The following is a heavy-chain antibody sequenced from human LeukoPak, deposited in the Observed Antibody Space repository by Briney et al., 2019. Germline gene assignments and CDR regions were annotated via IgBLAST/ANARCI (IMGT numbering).Heavy chain of an antibody. CDR1: GYTLTELS. J-gene: IGHJ4*02. V-gene: IGHV1-24*01. Sequence: GASVKVSCKVSGYTLTELSMHWVRQAPGKGLEWMGGFDPEDGETIYAQKFQGRVTMTEDTSTDTAYMELSSLRSEDTAVYYCATLTKYYYDSSGSNFDYWGQGTLVTVSS. CDR2: FDPEDGET. CDR3: ATLTKYYYDSSGSNFDY. D-gene: IGHD3-22*01.